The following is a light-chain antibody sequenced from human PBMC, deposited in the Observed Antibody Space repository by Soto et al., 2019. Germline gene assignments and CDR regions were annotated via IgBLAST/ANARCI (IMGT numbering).Light chain of an antibody. Sequence: DIQMTQSPSSLSASVGDRVTITCRASQSISSYLNWYQQKPGKAPRLLIYAASSLQSGVPSRFSGSGSGTDFTLTIRSLQPEDFETYYCHQSYSTPTFGQGTKVAIK. CDR2: AAS. CDR3: HQSYSTPT. J-gene: IGKJ2*01. CDR1: QSISSY. V-gene: IGKV1-39*01.